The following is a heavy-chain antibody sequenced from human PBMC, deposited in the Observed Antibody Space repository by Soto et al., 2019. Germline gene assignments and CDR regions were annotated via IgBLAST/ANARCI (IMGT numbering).Heavy chain of an antibody. V-gene: IGHV4-59*01. Sequence: SETLSLTCTVSGGSISSYYWNWIRQPPGKGLEWIGDIYYGGGTNYNPSLKSRITLSVDTPKNQFSLKLSSVTAADTAVYYCASQYYYDSSGSQTFDYWGQGTQVTVSS. CDR2: IYYGGGT. CDR3: ASQYYYDSSGSQTFDY. D-gene: IGHD3-22*01. CDR1: GGSISSYY. J-gene: IGHJ4*02.